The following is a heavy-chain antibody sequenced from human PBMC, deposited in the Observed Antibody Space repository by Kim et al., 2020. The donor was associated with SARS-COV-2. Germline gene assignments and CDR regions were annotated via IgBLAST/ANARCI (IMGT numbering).Heavy chain of an antibody. V-gene: IGHV3-48*01. CDR2: IGGSSTVI. Sequence: GGSLRLSCAASGFTFSSYSMNWVRHAPGQGLEWISYIGGSSTVIYYADSVKGRVIISRDNAGNSLYLQMNSLRVEDTAVYYCARDYRYAFDIWGQGTLVTVSS. CDR3: ARDYRYAFDI. D-gene: IGHD3-16*02. CDR1: GFTFSSYS. J-gene: IGHJ3*02.